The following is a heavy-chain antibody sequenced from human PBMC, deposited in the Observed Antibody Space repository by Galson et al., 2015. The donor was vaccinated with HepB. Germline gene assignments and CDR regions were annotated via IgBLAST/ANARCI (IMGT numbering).Heavy chain of an antibody. J-gene: IGHJ4*02. V-gene: IGHV5-51*01. Sequence: QSGAEVKKPGESLKISCKGSGYGFASYWIGWVRQMPGKGLEWMGIIYPADSDTRYSPSFQGQVTISADKSISTAYLQWSSLKASDTAMYYCARLSYCSPTSCYYFDSWGQGALVTVSS. CDR1: GYGFASYW. D-gene: IGHD2-2*01. CDR2: IYPADSDT. CDR3: ARLSYCSPTSCYYFDS.